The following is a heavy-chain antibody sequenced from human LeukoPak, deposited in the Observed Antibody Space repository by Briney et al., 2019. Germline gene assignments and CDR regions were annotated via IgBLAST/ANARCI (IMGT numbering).Heavy chain of an antibody. D-gene: IGHD3-22*01. J-gene: IGHJ4*02. CDR1: GYTFTSYY. Sequence: ASVKVSCKASGYTFTSYYMHWVRQAPGQGLEWMGIINPSGGSTSYAQKFQGRVTMTRDTSTSTVYMELSSLRSEDTAVYYCARDPYYYDSSGSPDYWGQGTLVTVSP. V-gene: IGHV1-46*01. CDR2: INPSGGST. CDR3: ARDPYYYDSSGSPDY.